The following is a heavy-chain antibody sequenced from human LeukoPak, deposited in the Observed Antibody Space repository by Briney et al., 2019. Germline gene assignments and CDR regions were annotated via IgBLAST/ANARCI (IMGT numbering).Heavy chain of an antibody. Sequence: PGGSLRLSCVASGFTFSDYYMSWIRQAPGKGLEWVSYISSSDTTIYYADSVKGRFTISRDNAKNSLYLQMNSLRAEDTAVYYCAKDIAGHYYDSSGYYDYWGQGTLVTVSS. CDR1: GFTFSDYY. CDR2: ISSSDTTI. J-gene: IGHJ4*02. V-gene: IGHV3-11*01. CDR3: AKDIAGHYYDSSGYYDY. D-gene: IGHD3-22*01.